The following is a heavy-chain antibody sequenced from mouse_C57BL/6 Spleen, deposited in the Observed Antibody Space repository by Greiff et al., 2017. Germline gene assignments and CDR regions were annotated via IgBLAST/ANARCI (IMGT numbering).Heavy chain of an antibody. CDR1: GYSITSGYY. CDR3: ARDSSVAMDY. V-gene: IGHV3-6*01. CDR2: ISYDGSN. J-gene: IGHJ4*01. D-gene: IGHD3-2*02. Sequence: EVKLQESGPGLVKPSQSPSLTCSVTGYSITSGYYWNWIRQFPGNKLEWMGYISYDGSNNYNPSLKNRISITRDTSKNQFFLKLNSVTTEDTATYYCARDSSVAMDYWGQGTSVTVSS.